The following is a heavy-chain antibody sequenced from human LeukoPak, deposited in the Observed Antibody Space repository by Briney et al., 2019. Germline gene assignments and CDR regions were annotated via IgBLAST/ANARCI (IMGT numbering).Heavy chain of an antibody. V-gene: IGHV3-15*01. CDR2: IKDKFYSETT. J-gene: IGHJ4*02. D-gene: IGHD2-8*02. CDR3: TTVTVCTGSSCPGAFDH. Sequence: GSLRLSCAASGFTFSSYAMNWVRQAPGKGLEWVGRIKDKFYSETTDYAAPVKGRFIISRDDSKKTVYLQMNSLKADDTAVYFCTTVTVCTGSSCPGAFDHWGQGTVVTVSS. CDR1: GFTFSSYA.